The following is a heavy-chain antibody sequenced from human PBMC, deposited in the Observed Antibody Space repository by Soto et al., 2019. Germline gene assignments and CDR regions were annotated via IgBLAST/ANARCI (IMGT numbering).Heavy chain of an antibody. CDR1: GGSISSGDYY. CDR3: ARDPDFWSPTPSGYYGMDV. CDR2: IYYSGST. J-gene: IGHJ6*02. Sequence: PSETLSLTCTVSGGSISSGDYYWSWIRQPPGKGLEWIGYIYYSGSTYYNPSLKSRVTISVDTSKNQFSLKLSSVTAADTAVYYCARDPDFWSPTPSGYYGMDVWGQGTTVTVSS. D-gene: IGHD3-3*01. V-gene: IGHV4-30-4*01.